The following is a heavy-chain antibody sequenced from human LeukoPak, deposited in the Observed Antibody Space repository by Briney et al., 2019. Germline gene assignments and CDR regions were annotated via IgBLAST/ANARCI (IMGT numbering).Heavy chain of an antibody. V-gene: IGHV3-48*04. CDR3: ARAAYYDILTGYYPTYYFDY. D-gene: IGHD3-9*01. Sequence: GGSLRLSCAASGFTFSSYSMNWVRQAPGKGLEWVSYISSSSSTIYYADSVKGRFTISRDNAKNSLYPQMNSLRAEDTAVYYCARAAYYDILTGYYPTYYFDYWGQGTLVTVSS. CDR2: ISSSSSTI. J-gene: IGHJ4*02. CDR1: GFTFSSYS.